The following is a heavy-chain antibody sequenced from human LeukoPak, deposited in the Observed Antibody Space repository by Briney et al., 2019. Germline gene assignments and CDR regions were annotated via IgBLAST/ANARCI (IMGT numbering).Heavy chain of an antibody. CDR1: GFTFSSYG. V-gene: IGHV3-30*03. CDR2: ISYDGSNK. CDR3: TTAWLQEAAAGDLGNY. J-gene: IGHJ4*02. D-gene: IGHD6-13*01. Sequence: GGSLRLSCAASGFTFSSYGMHWVRQAPGKGLEWVAVISYDGSNKYYADSVKGRFTISRDNSKNTLYLQMNSLRAEDTAVYYCTTAWLQEAAAGDLGNYWGQGTLVTVSS.